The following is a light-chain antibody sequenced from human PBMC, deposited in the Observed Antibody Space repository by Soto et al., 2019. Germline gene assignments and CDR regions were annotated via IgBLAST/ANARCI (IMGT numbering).Light chain of an antibody. CDR1: QSISSW. V-gene: IGKV1-5*01. J-gene: IGKJ1*01. Sequence: DIQMTQSPSTLSASVGDRVTITCRASQSISSWLAWYQQKPGKAPKLLIYGASSLESGVPSRFSGSGSGTEFTLTISSLQPDDFATYYCQQYNSYPFGQGTKVDIK. CDR3: QQYNSYP. CDR2: GAS.